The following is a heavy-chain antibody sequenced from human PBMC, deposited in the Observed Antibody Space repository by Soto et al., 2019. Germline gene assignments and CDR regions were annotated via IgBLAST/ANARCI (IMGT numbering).Heavy chain of an antibody. D-gene: IGHD3-3*01. J-gene: IGHJ5*02. Sequence: SETLSLTCAVSGGSISSGGYSWSWIRQPPGKGLEWIGYIYHSGSTYYNPSLKSRVTISVDKSKNQFSLKLSSVTAADTAVYYCARVGYDFWSGYYKYNWFDPWGQGTXVTVSS. CDR3: ARVGYDFWSGYYKYNWFDP. CDR1: GGSISSGGYS. CDR2: IYHSGST. V-gene: IGHV4-30-2*01.